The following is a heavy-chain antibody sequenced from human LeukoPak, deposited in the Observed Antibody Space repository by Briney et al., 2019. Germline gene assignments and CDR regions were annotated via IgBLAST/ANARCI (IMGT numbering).Heavy chain of an antibody. CDR3: ARDKGHDDYGDYYFDY. V-gene: IGHV4-59*01. J-gene: IGHJ4*02. Sequence: PSETLSLTCTVSGDSIRSYYWSWIRQPPGKGLEWIGYIYYSGSTNYNPSLKSRVTISVDTSKNQFCLKLSSVTAADTAVYYCARDKGHDDYGDYYFDYWGQGTLVTVSS. CDR1: GDSIRSYY. D-gene: IGHD4-17*01. CDR2: IYYSGST.